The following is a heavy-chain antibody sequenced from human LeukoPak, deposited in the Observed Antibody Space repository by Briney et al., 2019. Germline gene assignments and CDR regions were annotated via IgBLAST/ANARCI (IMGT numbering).Heavy chain of an antibody. CDR2: INPNSGGT. D-gene: IGHD3-9*01. V-gene: IGHV1-2*02. CDR3: AKAELEYYDILTGRFDP. CDR1: GYTFTGYY. J-gene: IGHJ5*02. Sequence: ASVKVSCKASGYTFTGYYMHWVGQAPGQGLEGMGWINPNSGGTNHAQKFQGRVTMTRDTSISTAYMELSRLRSDDTAVYYCAKAELEYYDILTGRFDPWAREPWSPSPQ.